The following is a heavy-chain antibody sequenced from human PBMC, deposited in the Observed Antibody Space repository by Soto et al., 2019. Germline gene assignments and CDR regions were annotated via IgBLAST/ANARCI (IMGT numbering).Heavy chain of an antibody. Sequence: GESLKISCKGSGYSFTSYWIGWVHQMPGKGLEWMGIIYPGDSDTRYSPSFQGQVTISADKSISTAYLQWSSLKASDTAMYYCVRIPPSYSSGWYYFDYWGQGTLVTVSS. CDR1: GYSFTSYW. V-gene: IGHV5-51*07. J-gene: IGHJ4*02. CDR3: VRIPPSYSSGWYYFDY. D-gene: IGHD6-19*01. CDR2: IYPGDSDT.